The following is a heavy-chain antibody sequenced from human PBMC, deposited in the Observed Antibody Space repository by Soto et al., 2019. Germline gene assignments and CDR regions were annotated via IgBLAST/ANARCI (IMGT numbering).Heavy chain of an antibody. CDR3: ARHIGAYYDNNGYPYFDY. D-gene: IGHD3-22*01. Sequence: GESLKISCKGSGYTFTSYWIAWVRQMPGEGLEWMGIIYPGDSDTRYSPSFQGQVTISADKSINSVYLQWSSLKASDTAMYYCARHIGAYYDNNGYPYFDYWGQGTRVTVSS. CDR2: IYPGDSDT. CDR1: GYTFTSYW. V-gene: IGHV5-51*01. J-gene: IGHJ4*02.